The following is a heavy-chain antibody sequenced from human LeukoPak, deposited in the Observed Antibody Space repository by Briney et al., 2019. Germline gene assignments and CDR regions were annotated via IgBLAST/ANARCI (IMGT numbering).Heavy chain of an antibody. Sequence: GGSLRLSCVASGFTFSNYWMSWVRQAPGKGLEWVANIKQNGSEIYYVDSVKGRFTLSRDNAKNTLYLQMTSLRAEDTAVYYCTRDLMDYDVSTGLHHYYMDVWGQGTTVTVSS. CDR2: IKQNGSEI. CDR1: GFTFSNYW. D-gene: IGHD3-9*01. J-gene: IGHJ6*02. V-gene: IGHV3-7*01. CDR3: TRDLMDYDVSTGLHHYYMDV.